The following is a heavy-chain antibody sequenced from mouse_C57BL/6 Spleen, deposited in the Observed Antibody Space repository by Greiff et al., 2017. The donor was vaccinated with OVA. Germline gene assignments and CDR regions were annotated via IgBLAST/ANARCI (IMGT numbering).Heavy chain of an antibody. Sequence: QVQLQQPGAELVRPGTSVKLSCKASGYTFTSYWMHWVKQRPGQGLEWIGVIDPSDSYTNYNQKFKGKATLTVDTSSSTAYMQLSSLTSEDSAVYYCARNGGYDGAWFAYWGQGTLVTVSA. CDR1: GYTFTSYW. J-gene: IGHJ3*01. D-gene: IGHD2-2*01. CDR3: ARNGGYDGAWFAY. V-gene: IGHV1-59*01. CDR2: IDPSDSYT.